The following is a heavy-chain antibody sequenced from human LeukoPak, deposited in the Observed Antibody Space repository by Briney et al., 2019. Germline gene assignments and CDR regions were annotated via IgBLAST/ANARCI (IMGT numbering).Heavy chain of an antibody. CDR2: IYSGGGT. J-gene: IGHJ4*02. CDR3: ARGVDGGGWLRFDY. CDR1: GFTVSSNY. Sequence: PGGSLRLSCAASGFTVSSNYMSWVRQAPGKGLEWVSLIYSGGGTYYADSVKGRFTISRDNSKNTLYLQMNSLRAEDTAVYYCARGVDGGGWLRFDYWGQGTLVTVSA. D-gene: IGHD6-19*01. V-gene: IGHV3-53*01.